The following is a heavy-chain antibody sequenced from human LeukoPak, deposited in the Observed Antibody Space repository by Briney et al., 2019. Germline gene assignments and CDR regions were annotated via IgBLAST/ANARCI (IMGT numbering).Heavy chain of an antibody. CDR2: IFYSGST. Sequence: SQTLSLTCTVSGGSIGSDDYYWSWIRQHPGKGLEWIGYIFYSGSTYNKPSLKSRVTISLDTSKNQFSLKVRSVTAADTAIYYCARGGEDLGFDYWGQGTLVTVS. CDR3: ARGGEDLGFDY. CDR1: GGSIGSDDYY. V-gene: IGHV4-31*03. J-gene: IGHJ4*02. D-gene: IGHD3-16*01.